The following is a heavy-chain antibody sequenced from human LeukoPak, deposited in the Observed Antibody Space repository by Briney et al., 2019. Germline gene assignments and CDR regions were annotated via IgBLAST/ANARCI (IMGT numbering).Heavy chain of an antibody. CDR2: ISGSGGST. Sequence: GGSLGLSCAASGFTFSSYAMSWVRQAPGKGLEWVSAISGSGGSTYYADSVKGRFTISRDNSKNTLYLQMNSLRAEDTAVYYCARSYCSGGSCYYYYGMDVWGQGTTVTVSS. D-gene: IGHD2-15*01. J-gene: IGHJ6*02. V-gene: IGHV3-23*01. CDR3: ARSYCSGGSCYYYYGMDV. CDR1: GFTFSSYA.